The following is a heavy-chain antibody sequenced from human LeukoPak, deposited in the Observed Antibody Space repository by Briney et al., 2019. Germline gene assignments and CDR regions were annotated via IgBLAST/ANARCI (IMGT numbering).Heavy chain of an antibody. CDR3: AKAAVAGRDAFDI. J-gene: IGHJ3*02. D-gene: IGHD6-19*01. Sequence: ASVKDSCKASGYTFTSYYMHWVRQAPGQGLEWMGIINPSGGSTSYAQKFQGSVTMTRDTSTSPVYMELSSLRSEDTAVYYCAKAAVAGRDAFDIWGQGTMVTVSS. CDR2: INPSGGST. CDR1: GYTFTSYY. V-gene: IGHV1-46*01.